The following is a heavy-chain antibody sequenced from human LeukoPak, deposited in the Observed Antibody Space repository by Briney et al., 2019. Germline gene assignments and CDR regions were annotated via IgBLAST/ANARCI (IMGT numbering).Heavy chain of an antibody. J-gene: IGHJ3*02. CDR3: ARRSSGYGKGVDI. CDR1: SCNSISNC. Sequence: EALLILSQAASCNSISNCIACLCQMPRKRLEQMRSIKPGDSDTGYSPSFQGPVTISADKSNNTAYLQLSALNASDTAVYYRARRSSGYGKGVDIWGQGTMVTVAS. D-gene: IGHD5-12*01. CDR2: IKPGDSDT. V-gene: IGHV5-51*01.